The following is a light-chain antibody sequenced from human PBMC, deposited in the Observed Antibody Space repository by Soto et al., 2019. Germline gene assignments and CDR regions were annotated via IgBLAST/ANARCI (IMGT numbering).Light chain of an antibody. Sequence: EIVMTQSPATLSVSPGERATLSCRSSQSVNIYLAWYQQTPGQAPRLLIYAASSGATGIPDRFSGSGSETDFTPTINRLEPEDFAVYYCQQRSNWPSITFGQGTRLEIK. CDR2: AAS. CDR3: QQRSNWPSIT. J-gene: IGKJ5*01. V-gene: IGKV3-11*01. CDR1: QSVNIY.